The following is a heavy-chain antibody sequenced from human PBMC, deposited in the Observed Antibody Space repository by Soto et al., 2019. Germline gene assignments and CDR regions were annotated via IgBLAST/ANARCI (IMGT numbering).Heavy chain of an antibody. V-gene: IGHV3-48*01. Sequence: PGGSLRLSCAASGFTFSSYSMNWVRQAPGKGLEWVSYISSSSSTIYYADSVKGRFTISRDNAKNSLYLQMNSLRAEDTAVYYCARDRAHLPKGYNWFDPWGQGTLVTVSS. CDR3: ARDRAHLPKGYNWFDP. CDR2: ISSSSSTI. CDR1: GFTFSSYS. J-gene: IGHJ5*02. D-gene: IGHD3-3*02.